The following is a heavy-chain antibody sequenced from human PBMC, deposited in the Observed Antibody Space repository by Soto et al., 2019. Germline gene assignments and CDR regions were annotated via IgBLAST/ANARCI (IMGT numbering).Heavy chain of an antibody. CDR2: VYYSGTT. Sequence: PSETLSLTCTVSGGSITSGNYYWSWIRLPPGKGLEWIGYVYYSGTTYYNPSLKSRVTISIDTSKNHFSLKLSSVTAADTAVYYCARAPHGGSVFSYCFDPWGQGTLVTVSS. J-gene: IGHJ5*02. CDR3: ARAPHGGSVFSYCFDP. V-gene: IGHV4-30-4*01. D-gene: IGHD3-16*01. CDR1: GGSITSGNYY.